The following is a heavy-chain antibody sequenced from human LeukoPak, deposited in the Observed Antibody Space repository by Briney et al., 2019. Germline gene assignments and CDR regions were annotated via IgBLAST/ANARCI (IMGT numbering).Heavy chain of an antibody. CDR3: AREAAAGSDY. CDR2: ISSSGSTI. V-gene: IGHV3-48*03. Sequence: GGSLRLSCAVSGFTFRSYEMNWVRQAPGKGLEWVSYISSSGSTIYYADSVKSRFTISRDNAKNSLYLQMNSLRAEDTAVYYCAREAAAGSDYWGQGTLVTASS. D-gene: IGHD6-13*01. CDR1: GFTFRSYE. J-gene: IGHJ4*02.